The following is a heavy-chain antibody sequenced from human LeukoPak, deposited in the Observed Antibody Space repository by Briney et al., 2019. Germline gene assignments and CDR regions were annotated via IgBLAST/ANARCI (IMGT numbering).Heavy chain of an antibody. V-gene: IGHV3-9*01. J-gene: IGHJ6*03. CDR2: INWNSGST. D-gene: IGHD3-22*01. CDR3: ARDPYQYYYDSSGYYDYYYMDV. Sequence: PGRSLRLSCAGSGFTLDDYAMHWVRQAPGKGLEWVSGINWNSGSTRYAASVKGRFTISRDNSKNTLYLQMNSLRAEDTAVYYCARDPYQYYYDSSGYYDYYYMDVWGKGTTVTISS. CDR1: GFTLDDYA.